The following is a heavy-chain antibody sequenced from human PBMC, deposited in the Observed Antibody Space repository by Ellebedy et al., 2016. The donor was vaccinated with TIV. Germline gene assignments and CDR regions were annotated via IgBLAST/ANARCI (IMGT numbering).Heavy chain of an antibody. D-gene: IGHD4-23*01. V-gene: IGHV3-74*01. Sequence: PGGSLRLSCAASGFTFSSYWMHWVRQAPGKGLVWVSRINSDGSGIRYADSVEGRFTISRDNAKNTLYLQMNSLRAEDTAVYYCAGDLDYGGYSHFDYWGQGTLVTVSS. CDR3: AGDLDYGGYSHFDY. J-gene: IGHJ4*02. CDR1: GFTFSSYW. CDR2: INSDGSGI.